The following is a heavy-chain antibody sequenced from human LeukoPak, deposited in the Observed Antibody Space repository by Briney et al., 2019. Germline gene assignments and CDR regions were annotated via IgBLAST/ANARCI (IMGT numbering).Heavy chain of an antibody. J-gene: IGHJ1*01. CDR1: GFTFSNYW. D-gene: IGHD2-2*01. V-gene: IGHV3-7*04. Sequence: SGGSLRLSCAATGFTFSNYWMSWVRQAPGKGLEWVANMKQDGSEKYYVDSVKGRFTISRDNAKNSLYLQMNSLRAEDTAMYYCARANQLPYWGQATSATVSS. CDR2: MKQDGSEK. CDR3: ARANQLPY.